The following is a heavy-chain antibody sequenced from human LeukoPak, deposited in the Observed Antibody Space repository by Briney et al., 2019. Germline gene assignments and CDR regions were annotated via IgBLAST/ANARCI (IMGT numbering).Heavy chain of an antibody. D-gene: IGHD3-10*01. CDR2: IYHSGST. V-gene: IGHV4-38-2*02. J-gene: IGHJ4*02. CDR1: GYSISSGYY. Sequence: SETLSLTCTVSGYSISSGYYWGWIRQPPGKGLEWIGSIYHSGSTYYNPSLKSRVTISVDTSKNQFSLKLSSVTAADTAVYYCARDRGFGESNFDYWGQGTLVTVSS. CDR3: ARDRGFGESNFDY.